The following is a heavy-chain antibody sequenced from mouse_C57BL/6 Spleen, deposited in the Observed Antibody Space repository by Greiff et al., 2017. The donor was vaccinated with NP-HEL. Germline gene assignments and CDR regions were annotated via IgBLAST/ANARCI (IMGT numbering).Heavy chain of an antibody. J-gene: IGHJ4*01. V-gene: IGHV1-81*01. CDR1: GYTFTSYG. D-gene: IGHD1-1*01. CDR3: AGTVKDYAMDY. Sequence: QVQLKESGAELARPGASVKLSCKASGYTFTSYGISWVKQRPGQGLEWIGEIYPRSGNTYYNEKFKGKATLTADKSSSTAYMELRRLTSEDSAVYFCAGTVKDYAMDYWGQGTSVTVSS. CDR2: IYPRSGNT.